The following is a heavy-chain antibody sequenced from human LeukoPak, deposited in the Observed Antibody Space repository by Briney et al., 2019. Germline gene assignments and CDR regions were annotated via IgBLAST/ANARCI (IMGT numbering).Heavy chain of an antibody. D-gene: IGHD3-10*01. CDR2: ISWNSGDI. CDR1: GFTFDDYA. J-gene: IGHJ3*02. CDR3: AKISGSNDAFDI. Sequence: GRSLRLSCAASGFTFDDYAMHWVRQAPGKALEWVSGISWNSGDIGYADSVKGRFTISRDNAKNSLYLQMNSLRTEDMALHYCAKISGSNDAFDIWGQGTMVTVSS. V-gene: IGHV3-9*03.